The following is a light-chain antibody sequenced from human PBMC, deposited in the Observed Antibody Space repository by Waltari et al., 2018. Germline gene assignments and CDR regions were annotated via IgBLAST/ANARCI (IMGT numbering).Light chain of an antibody. V-gene: IGKV3-20*01. CDR1: QSLTKRY. Sequence: VLTQSPGTLSLSPGERATLSCRASQSLTKRYLAWYQQKPGQAPRLLIYGASSRAARIPDRFSGSGSGTDFTLTISRLEPEDSALYYCQQYGSSIMYTFGQGSKLEIK. J-gene: IGKJ2*01. CDR3: QQYGSSIMYT. CDR2: GAS.